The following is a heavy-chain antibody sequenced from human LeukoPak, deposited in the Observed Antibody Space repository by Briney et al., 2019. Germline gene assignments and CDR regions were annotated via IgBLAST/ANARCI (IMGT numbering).Heavy chain of an antibody. V-gene: IGHV1-8*03. CDR2: MNPNSGNT. D-gene: IGHD5-12*01. CDR1: GYTFTGYY. J-gene: IGHJ4*02. CDR3: ARVRRYMVATGYFDY. Sequence: ASVKVSCKASGYTFTGYYMHWVRQAPGQGLEWMGWMNPNSGNTGYAQKFQGRVTITRNTSISTAYMELSSLRSEDTAVYYCARVRRYMVATGYFDYWGQGTLVTVSS.